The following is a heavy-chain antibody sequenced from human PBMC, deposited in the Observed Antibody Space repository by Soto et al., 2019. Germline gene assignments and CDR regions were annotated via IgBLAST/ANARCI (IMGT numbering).Heavy chain of an antibody. CDR3: ARVELLDY. D-gene: IGHD1-7*01. CDR2: IKQDGSER. Sequence: GGSLRLSCAASGFTLSRYWMSWVRQAPGKGLEWVANIKQDGSERYYVDSVKGRFTISRDNAKNSLFLQMNSLRVEDTAVYYCARVELLDYWGQGTLVTVSS. J-gene: IGHJ4*02. CDR1: GFTLSRYW. V-gene: IGHV3-7*01.